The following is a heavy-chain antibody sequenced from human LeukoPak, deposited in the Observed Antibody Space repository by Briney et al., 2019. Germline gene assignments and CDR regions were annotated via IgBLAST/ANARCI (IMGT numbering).Heavy chain of an antibody. CDR2: IYYSGST. CDR1: GGSISSYY. CDR3: ARQPKSPDAHFDY. Sequence: KTSETLSLTCTVSGGSISSYYWSWIRQPPGKGLEWIGYIYYSGSTNYNPSLKSRVTISVDTSKNQFSLKLSSVTAADTAVYYCARQPKSPDAHFDYWGQGTLVTVSS. V-gene: IGHV4-59*08. J-gene: IGHJ4*02.